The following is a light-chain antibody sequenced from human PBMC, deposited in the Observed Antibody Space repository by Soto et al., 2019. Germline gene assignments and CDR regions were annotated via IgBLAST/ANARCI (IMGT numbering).Light chain of an antibody. CDR3: QKSYSTLWT. V-gene: IGKV1-39*01. Sequence: DIQSTQSTYSLSASVVYSVTITFMASQSISSYLNWYQQKPGKAPKLLIYAASSLQSGVPSRFSGSGSGTDFTLTISSLQPEDFATYYCQKSYSTLWTVGQGTPGDIK. CDR1: QSISSY. J-gene: IGKJ1*01. CDR2: AAS.